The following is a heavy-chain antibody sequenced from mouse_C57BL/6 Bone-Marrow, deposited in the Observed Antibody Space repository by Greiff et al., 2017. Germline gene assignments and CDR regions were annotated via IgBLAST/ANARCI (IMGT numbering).Heavy chain of an antibody. CDR2: IYPGSGNT. D-gene: IGHD2-5*01. V-gene: IGHV1-76*01. J-gene: IGHJ1*03. CDR3: ARDYSNPYWYFDV. Sequence: VQLQQSGAELVRPGASVKLSCKASGYTFTDYYINWVKQRPGQGLEWIARIYPGSGNTYYNEKFKGKDTLTAEKSSSTAYMQLSSLTSEDSAVYFCARDYSNPYWYFDVWGTGTTVTVSS. CDR1: GYTFTDYY.